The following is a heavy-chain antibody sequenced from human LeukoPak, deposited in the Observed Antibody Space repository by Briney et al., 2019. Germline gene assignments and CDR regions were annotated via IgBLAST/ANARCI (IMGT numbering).Heavy chain of an antibody. CDR3: ARDFYYDFWSGYYV. Sequence: GESLQISCKASGYNFNTSWIGWVRQMPGKGLKWMAIIYPGDSDIKYSPSFEGQVTVSADRSITTAYLQWNSLKASDTAMYYCARDFYYDFWSGYYVWGQGTLVTVSS. D-gene: IGHD3-3*01. CDR1: GYNFNTSW. J-gene: IGHJ4*02. CDR2: IYPGDSDI. V-gene: IGHV5-51*01.